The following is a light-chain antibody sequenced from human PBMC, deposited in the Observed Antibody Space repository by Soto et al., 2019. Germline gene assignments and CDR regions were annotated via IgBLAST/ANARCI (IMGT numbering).Light chain of an antibody. V-gene: IGKV1-39*01. J-gene: IGKJ1*01. CDR2: GAS. CDR1: QDISTS. Sequence: DIRMTQSPSSLSASVGGRVTCSCLAGQDISTSLNWYQHRPGKAPKLLIYGASALQSGVPSRFSGSGSGTDFTLTISSLQAEDFATYYCQHSYNTPRTFGQGTKVDIK. CDR3: QHSYNTPRT.